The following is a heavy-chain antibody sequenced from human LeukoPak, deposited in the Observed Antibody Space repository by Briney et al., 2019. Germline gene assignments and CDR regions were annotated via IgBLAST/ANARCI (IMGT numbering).Heavy chain of an antibody. D-gene: IGHD3-16*02. CDR2: ISSSGSTI. CDR1: GFTFSSYE. V-gene: IGHV3-48*03. Sequence: GGSLRLSCAASGFTFSSYEMNWVRQAPGKGLEWVSYISSSGSTIFYADSGKGRSTISRVNTKNSLYLQMYRLRAEDTAVYYCARARWDYAWGSYRSAWCDYWGQGTLVTVSS. J-gene: IGHJ4*02. CDR3: ARARWDYAWGSYRSAWCDY.